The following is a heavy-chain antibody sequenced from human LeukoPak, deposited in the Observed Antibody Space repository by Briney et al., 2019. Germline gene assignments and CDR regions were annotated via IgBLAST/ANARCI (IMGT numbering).Heavy chain of an antibody. D-gene: IGHD6-6*01. CDR3: ARVAARPTPYFDY. J-gene: IGHJ4*02. CDR2: INAGNGNT. Sequence: ASVKVSCKASGYTFTSYAMHWVRQAPGQRLEWMGWINAGNGNTKYSQKFQGRVTITRDTSASTAYKELSSLRSEDTAVYYCARVAARPTPYFDYWGQGTLVTVSS. V-gene: IGHV1-3*01. CDR1: GYTFTSYA.